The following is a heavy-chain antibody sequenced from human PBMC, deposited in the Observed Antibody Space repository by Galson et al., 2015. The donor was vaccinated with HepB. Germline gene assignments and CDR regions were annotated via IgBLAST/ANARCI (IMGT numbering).Heavy chain of an antibody. V-gene: IGHV3-23*01. J-gene: IGHJ2*01. CDR1: GFTFSNYD. CDR3: ARVYFGSGSSSAYWYFDL. D-gene: IGHD3-10*01. CDR2: ISARGGNT. Sequence: SLRLSCAGSGFTFSNYDMSWVRQAPGEGLEWVSAISARGGNTYYADSVKGRFTISRDNAQNSLYLQMNSLRDEDTAVYYCARVYFGSGSSSAYWYFDLWGRGALVTVSS.